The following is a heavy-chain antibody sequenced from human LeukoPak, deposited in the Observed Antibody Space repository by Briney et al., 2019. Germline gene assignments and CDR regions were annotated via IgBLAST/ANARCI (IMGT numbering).Heavy chain of an antibody. CDR1: GSTFSSYG. V-gene: IGHV3-30*03. J-gene: IGHJ4*02. CDR2: ISYDGDNK. CDR3: TAGNLRSYGLDY. Sequence: GRSLRLSCAASGSTFSSYGMHWVRQAPGKGLEWVALISYDGDNKYYADSVKGRFTFSRDNSKNTVYLQMNSLKTEDTAVYYCTAGNLRSYGLDYWGQGTLVTVSS. D-gene: IGHD5-18*01.